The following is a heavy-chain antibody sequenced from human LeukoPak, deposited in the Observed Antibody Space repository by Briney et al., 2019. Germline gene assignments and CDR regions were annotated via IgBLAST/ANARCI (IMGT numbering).Heavy chain of an antibody. D-gene: IGHD3-16*01. V-gene: IGHV1-18*01. Sequence: ASVKVSCKASGYIFTSYYISWVRQAPGQGLEWMGWISAYNTNAKYAQNLQGRVTMTTDTSTSTAYMELRNLTSDDTAVYYCARGGIGWSFAYWGQGTLLTVSS. J-gene: IGHJ4*02. CDR2: ISAYNTNA. CDR3: ARGGIGWSFAY. CDR1: GYIFTSYY.